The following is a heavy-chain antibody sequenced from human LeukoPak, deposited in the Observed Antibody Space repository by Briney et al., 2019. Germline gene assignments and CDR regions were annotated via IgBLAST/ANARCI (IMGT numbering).Heavy chain of an antibody. CDR2: INPNRGGT. J-gene: IGHJ5*02. Sequence: ASVKVSCKASGYTFTGYYMHWVRQAPGQGLEWMGWINPNRGGTNYAQKFQGRVTMTRDTSLSTAYMELSRLRSDDTAVYYCARDCELFTPDYGDFNWFDPWGQGTLVTVSS. D-gene: IGHD4-17*01. CDR3: ARDCELFTPDYGDFNWFDP. V-gene: IGHV1-2*02. CDR1: GYTFTGYY.